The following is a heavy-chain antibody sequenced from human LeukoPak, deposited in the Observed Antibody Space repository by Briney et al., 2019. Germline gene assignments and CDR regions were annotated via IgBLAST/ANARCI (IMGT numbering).Heavy chain of an antibody. CDR3: AVEMATIPNWFDP. V-gene: IGHV1-69*05. D-gene: IGHD5-24*01. CDR2: IIPIFGTA. Sequence: SVKVSCKASGGTFSSYAVSWVRQAPGQGLEWMGGIIPIFGTANYAQKFQGRVTITTDESTSTAYMELSSLRSEDTAVYYCAVEMATIPNWFDPWGQGTLVTVSS. J-gene: IGHJ5*02. CDR1: GGTFSSYA.